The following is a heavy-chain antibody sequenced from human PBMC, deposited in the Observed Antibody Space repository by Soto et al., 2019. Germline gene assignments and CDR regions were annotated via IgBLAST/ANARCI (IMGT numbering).Heavy chain of an antibody. J-gene: IGHJ5*02. D-gene: IGHD3-10*02. V-gene: IGHV4-30-4*01. CDR3: AVYYVGIGGRGP. CDR2: TYDSGSA. CDR1: GASISSSRYH. Sequence: QEHLQESGPGLVRPSQTLSLTCTVSGASISSSRYHWSWIRQPPGKGLEWIGHTYDSGSAYYNPSLTGRVIISVDTSKNQFSLILRSVTAADTAVYYCAVYYVGIGGRGPWGQGALVTVSS.